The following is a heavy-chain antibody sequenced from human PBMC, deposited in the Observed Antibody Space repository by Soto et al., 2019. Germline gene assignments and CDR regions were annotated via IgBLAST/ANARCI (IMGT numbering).Heavy chain of an antibody. J-gene: IGHJ4*02. CDR2: ISSSSTYI. CDR1: GFTFSRYS. Sequence: GGSLRLSCEGSGFTFSRYSMNWVRQAPGKGLEWVASISSSSTYIYYGDSVKGRFSIARDNAKNSLYLQMEGLRDEDTALYYCASEYCTGNSCYSRIFDYWGQGTLVTVSS. V-gene: IGHV3-21*01. D-gene: IGHD2-8*01. CDR3: ASEYCTGNSCYSRIFDY.